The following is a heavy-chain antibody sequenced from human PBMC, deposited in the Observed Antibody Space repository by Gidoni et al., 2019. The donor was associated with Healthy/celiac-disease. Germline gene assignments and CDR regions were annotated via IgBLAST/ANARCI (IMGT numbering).Heavy chain of an antibody. CDR2: ISSSSSYI. Sequence: EVQLVESGGGLVKPGGSLRLSCAASGFTFSSYSMNWVRQAPGKGLEWVSSISSSSSYIYYADSVKGRFTISRDNAKNSLYLQMNSLRAEDTAVYYCARAYIAAASSYYYYYGMDVWGQGTTVTVSS. J-gene: IGHJ6*02. V-gene: IGHV3-21*01. CDR1: GFTFSSYS. D-gene: IGHD6-13*01. CDR3: ARAYIAAASSYYYYYGMDV.